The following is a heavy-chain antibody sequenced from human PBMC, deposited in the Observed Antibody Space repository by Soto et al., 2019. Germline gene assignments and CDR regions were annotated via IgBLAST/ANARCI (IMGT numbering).Heavy chain of an antibody. J-gene: IGHJ5*02. V-gene: IGHV4-34*01. D-gene: IGHD1-7*01. CDR1: GGSFSGYY. Sequence: SETLSLTCAVYGGSFSGYYWSWIRQPPGKGLEWIGEINHSGGTNYNPSLKSRVTISVDTSKNQFSLKLSSVTAADTAVYYCARTRYNWNYGDWFDPWGQGTLVTVSS. CDR3: ARTRYNWNYGDWFDP. CDR2: INHSGGT.